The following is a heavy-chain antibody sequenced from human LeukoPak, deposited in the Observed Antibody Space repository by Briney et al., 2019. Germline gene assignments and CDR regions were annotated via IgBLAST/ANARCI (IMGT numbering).Heavy chain of an antibody. D-gene: IGHD3-9*01. Sequence: SETLSLTCAVYGGSFSGYYWSWIRQPPGKGLEWIGEINHSGSTNYNPSLKSRVTISVDTSKNQFSLKLSSVTAADTAVFYCASWARDMLSVTVTGRRPAYYYGMAVWGQGTTVTVSS. J-gene: IGHJ6*02. CDR1: GGSFSGYY. CDR3: ASWARDMLSVTVTGRRPAYYYGMAV. V-gene: IGHV4-34*01. CDR2: INHSGST.